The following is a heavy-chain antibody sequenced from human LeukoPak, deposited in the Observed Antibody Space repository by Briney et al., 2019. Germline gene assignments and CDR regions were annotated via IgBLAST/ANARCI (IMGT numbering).Heavy chain of an antibody. V-gene: IGHV5-51*01. D-gene: IGHD2-15*01. J-gene: IGHJ4*02. CDR3: ARRHCSGGTYYYFDY. CDR2: IYPGDSDT. CDR1: GYSFTTDW. Sequence: GESLKISCKGSGYSFTTDWIGWVRQMPGKGLEWMGIIYPGDSDTRYSPSFQGQVTISADKSISTAYLQWSSLKASDTAMYYCARRHCSGGTYYYFDYWGQGTLVTVSS.